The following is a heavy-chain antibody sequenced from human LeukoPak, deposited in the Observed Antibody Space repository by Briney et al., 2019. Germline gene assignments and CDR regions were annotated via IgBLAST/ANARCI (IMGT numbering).Heavy chain of an antibody. Sequence: PGGSLRLSCAASEFTFSSYGIHWVRQAPGKGLEWVAFIRYDGSNKYYADSVKGRFTISRDNSKNTLYLQMNSLRTEDTAVYYCAKDSYSGGGLEGAIDYWGQGTLVTVSS. CDR1: EFTFSSYG. CDR2: IRYDGSNK. J-gene: IGHJ4*02. CDR3: AKDSYSGGGLEGAIDY. V-gene: IGHV3-30*02. D-gene: IGHD1-26*01.